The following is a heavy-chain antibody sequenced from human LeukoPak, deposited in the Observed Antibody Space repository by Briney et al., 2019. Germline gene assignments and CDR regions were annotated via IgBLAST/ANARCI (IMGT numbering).Heavy chain of an antibody. J-gene: IGHJ4*02. CDR3: SREGEDDFWSAFDY. Sequence: GGSLRLSCAASGFTFSSFAMHWVRQAPGKGLEWVAVISDDGSDKHYADSLKDRFTISRDNSKNTLYLQMNSQRGEDTAVYYCSREGEDDFWSAFDYWGQGTLVTVSS. CDR2: ISDDGSDK. V-gene: IGHV3-30*01. D-gene: IGHD3-3*01. CDR1: GFTFSSFA.